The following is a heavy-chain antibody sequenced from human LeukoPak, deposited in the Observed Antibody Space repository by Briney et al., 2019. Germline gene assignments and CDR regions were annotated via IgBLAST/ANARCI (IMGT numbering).Heavy chain of an antibody. Sequence: GGSLRLPGAAPGFTFSCYAMSWFRQPPGKGLEWVSAISGSGGSTYYADSVKGRFTISRDNSKNTLYLQMNSLRAEDTAVYYCAKTPGYSSSWYGSFDYWGQGTLVTVSS. CDR1: GFTFSCYA. CDR3: AKTPGYSSSWYGSFDY. J-gene: IGHJ4*02. D-gene: IGHD6-13*01. CDR2: ISGSGGST. V-gene: IGHV3-23*01.